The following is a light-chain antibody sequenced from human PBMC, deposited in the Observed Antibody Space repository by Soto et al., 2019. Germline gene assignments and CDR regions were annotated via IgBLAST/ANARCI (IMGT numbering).Light chain of an antibody. CDR1: QTINNY. V-gene: IGKV1-39*01. J-gene: IGKJ4*01. CDR3: QQTYRTPPT. CDR2: SAS. Sequence: DIQMTQSPSSLSASVGARVTITCRASQTINNYLNWYQKKPGKAPTLLMFSASSLQSEVPSRFSGSGAATDFTLTISSLQPEDFATYYCQQTYRTPPTFGGGTKVEIK.